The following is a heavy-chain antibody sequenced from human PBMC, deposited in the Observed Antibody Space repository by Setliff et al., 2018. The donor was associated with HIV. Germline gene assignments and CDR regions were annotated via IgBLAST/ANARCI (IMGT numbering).Heavy chain of an antibody. CDR1: GGSFSGYD. J-gene: IGHJ5*02. D-gene: IGHD5-18*01. V-gene: IGHV4-34*01. CDR2: INHSGST. Sequence: NPSETLSLTCAVYGGSFSGYDWSWIRQPPGKGVEWIGEINHSGSTNYNPSLKSRVTIAVDTSKNQFSLKLYSVTAADTSGYYCARRWGTRGYSSWGQGTLVTVSS. CDR3: ARRWGTRGYSS.